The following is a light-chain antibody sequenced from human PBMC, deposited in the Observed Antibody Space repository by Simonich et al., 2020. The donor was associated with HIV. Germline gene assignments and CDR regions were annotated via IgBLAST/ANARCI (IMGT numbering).Light chain of an antibody. Sequence: DIQMTQSPSTLSASVGDRVTITCRASQSINSWLAWYQQKPGQPPKMLIYWASTRESGVPDRFSGSGSGTDFTLTISSLQAEDVAVYYCQQYYSTPGTFGQGTKLEIK. CDR2: WAS. V-gene: IGKV4-1*01. J-gene: IGKJ2*01. CDR3: QQYYSTPGT. CDR1: QSINSW.